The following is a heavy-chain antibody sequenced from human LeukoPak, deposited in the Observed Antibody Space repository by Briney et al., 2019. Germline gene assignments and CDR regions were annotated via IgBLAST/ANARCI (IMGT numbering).Heavy chain of an antibody. CDR2: IYYSGST. J-gene: IGHJ5*02. CDR1: GGSISSSSYY. Sequence: PSETLSLTCTVSGGSISSSSYYWGWIRQPPGKGLEWIGSIYYSGSTYYNPSLKSRVTISVDTSKNQFSLKLSSVTAADTAVYYCARRSRGAWFDPWGQGTLVTVSS. D-gene: IGHD3-10*01. V-gene: IGHV4-39*01. CDR3: ARRSRGAWFDP.